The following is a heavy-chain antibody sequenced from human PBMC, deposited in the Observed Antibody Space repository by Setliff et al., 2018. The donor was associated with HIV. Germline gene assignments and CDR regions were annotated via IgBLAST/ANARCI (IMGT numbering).Heavy chain of an antibody. V-gene: IGHV4-59*01. CDR1: GGSISGYF. CDR2: IYHSGST. J-gene: IGHJ4*02. Sequence: PSETLSLTCTVSGGSISGYFWNWIRQPPGKGLEWIGYIYHSGSTNYNPSLESRVSISVDTSKNQFSLKLSSVTAADTAVYYCGREGEGELPGYWGQGTLVTV. D-gene: IGHD1-7*01. CDR3: GREGEGELPGY.